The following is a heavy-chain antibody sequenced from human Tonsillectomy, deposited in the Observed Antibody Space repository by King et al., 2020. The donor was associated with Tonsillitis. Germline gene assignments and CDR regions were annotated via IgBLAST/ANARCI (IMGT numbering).Heavy chain of an antibody. Sequence: VQLVESGGGLVQPGGSLRLSCSASGFTFSDYAMHWVRQAPGKGLECVSAINDNGGITYYADSVKGRFSISRDNSKNTLYLQMSSLRPEDTAVYYCSTTDYWGQGTLVTVSS. CDR3: STTDY. V-gene: IGHV3-64D*06. J-gene: IGHJ4*02. CDR1: GFTFSDYA. D-gene: IGHD1-26*01. CDR2: INDNGGIT.